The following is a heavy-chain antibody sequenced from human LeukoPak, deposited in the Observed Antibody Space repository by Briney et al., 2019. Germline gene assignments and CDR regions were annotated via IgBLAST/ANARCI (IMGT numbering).Heavy chain of an antibody. CDR3: AKGTVTGYFPQYYFDY. Sequence: PGGSLRLSCAASGFTFSIYAMSWVRQAPGKGLEWVSAISGSGGSTYYADSVKGRFTISRDNSKNTLYLQMNSLRAEDTAVYYCAKGTVTGYFPQYYFDYWGQGTLVTVSS. D-gene: IGHD3-9*01. CDR2: ISGSGGST. J-gene: IGHJ4*02. V-gene: IGHV3-23*01. CDR1: GFTFSIYA.